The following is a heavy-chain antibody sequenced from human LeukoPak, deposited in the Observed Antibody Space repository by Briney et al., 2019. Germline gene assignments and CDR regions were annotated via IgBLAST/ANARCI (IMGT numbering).Heavy chain of an antibody. Sequence: GASAKVSCKASGYTFTSYGISWVRQAPGQGLEWMGWISAYNGNTNYAQKLQGRVTMTTDTSTSTAYMELRSLRSDDTAVYYCARDKGAPMVRGVYGMDVWGKGTTVTVSS. CDR1: GYTFTSYG. J-gene: IGHJ6*04. CDR3: ARDKGAPMVRGVYGMDV. V-gene: IGHV1-18*04. CDR2: ISAYNGNT. D-gene: IGHD3-10*01.